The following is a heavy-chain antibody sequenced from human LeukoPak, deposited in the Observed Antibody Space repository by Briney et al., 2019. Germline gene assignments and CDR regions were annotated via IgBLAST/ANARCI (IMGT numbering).Heavy chain of an antibody. CDR3: ASSNYGPWGIAAAGLFDY. CDR1: GGSISSYY. J-gene: IGHJ4*02. CDR2: IYYSGST. D-gene: IGHD6-13*01. V-gene: IGHV4-59*01. Sequence: SETLSLTCTVSGGSISSYYWSWIRQPPGKGLEWIGYIYYSGSTNYNPSLKSRVTISVDTSKNQFSLKLSSVTAADTAVYYCASSNYGPWGIAAAGLFDYWGQGTLVTVSS.